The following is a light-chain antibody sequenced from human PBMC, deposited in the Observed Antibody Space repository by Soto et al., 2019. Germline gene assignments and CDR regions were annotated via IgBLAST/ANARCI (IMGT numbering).Light chain of an antibody. Sequence: EIVLTQSPGTLSLSPGERATLSCGASQSVSSIYLAWYQQKPGQAPRPLIYGASSRATGVPDRFSGSGSGTDFTLTISRLEPEDFAVYYCQQFGNSLPWTFGQGTKVEIK. CDR2: GAS. V-gene: IGKV3-20*01. J-gene: IGKJ1*01. CDR3: QQFGNSLPWT. CDR1: QSVSSIY.